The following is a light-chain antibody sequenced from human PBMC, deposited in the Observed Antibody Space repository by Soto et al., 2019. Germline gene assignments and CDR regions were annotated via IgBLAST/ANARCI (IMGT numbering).Light chain of an antibody. Sequence: QSALTQPRSVSGSPGQSVTISCTGTSSDVGGYNHVSWYQQHPGKAPKLLIYAVNMRPSGVPDRFSGSKSGNTASLTISGLQSEDEADYSCCSYAGSYTWVFGGGTKLTVL. CDR3: CSYAGSYTWV. J-gene: IGLJ3*02. V-gene: IGLV2-11*01. CDR1: SSDVGGYNH. CDR2: AVN.